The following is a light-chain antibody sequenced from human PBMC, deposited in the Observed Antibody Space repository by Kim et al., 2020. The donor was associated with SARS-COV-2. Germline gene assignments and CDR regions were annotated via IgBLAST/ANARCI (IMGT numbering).Light chain of an antibody. CDR2: QDS. CDR3: QAWDSSTYV. V-gene: IGLV3-1*01. J-gene: IGLJ1*01. Sequence: VSPGRTASITCSGDKLGDKYACWYQQKPGQSPVLVIYQDSKRPSGTPERFSGSNSGNTATLTISGTQAMDEADYYCQAWDSSTYVFGTGTKVTVL. CDR1: KLGDKY.